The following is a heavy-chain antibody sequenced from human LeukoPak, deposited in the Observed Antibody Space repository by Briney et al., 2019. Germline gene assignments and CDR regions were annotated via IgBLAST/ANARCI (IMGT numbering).Heavy chain of an antibody. CDR1: GFTFSSHG. Sequence: GGSLRLSCAASGFTFSSHGMNWVRQAPGKGLEWVSGISPSGDILYYADSVKGRFTISRDNSKNTLYLQMNSLRAEDTAVYYCALLPEGPLYWGQGTLVTVSS. J-gene: IGHJ4*02. CDR3: ALLPEGPLY. V-gene: IGHV3-23*01. CDR2: ISPSGDIL.